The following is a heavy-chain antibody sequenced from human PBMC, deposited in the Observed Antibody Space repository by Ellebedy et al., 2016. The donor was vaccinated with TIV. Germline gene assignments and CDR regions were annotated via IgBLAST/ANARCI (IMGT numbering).Heavy chain of an antibody. V-gene: IGHV7-4-1*01. D-gene: IGHD1-1*01. CDR2: ITTNPGDP. CDR1: GYSLSSSA. CDR3: ARELRIGLTGTDAFDI. Sequence: AASVKVSCKASGYSLSSSALNWVRQAPGQGLEWMGWITTNPGDPTYAQGFRGRFAFSLDTSVSTAYLQIHDLQVEDTAIYYCARELRIGLTGTDAFDIWGQGTMVTVSS. J-gene: IGHJ3*02.